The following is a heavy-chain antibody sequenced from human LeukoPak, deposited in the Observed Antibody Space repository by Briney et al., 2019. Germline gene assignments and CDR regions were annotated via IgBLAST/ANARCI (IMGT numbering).Heavy chain of an antibody. D-gene: IGHD3-9*01. Sequence: PGGSLRLSCAASGFTFSDYSMHWVRQAPGKGLEWVSYITSSSGYTNYADSVKGRFTISRDNAKNSLYLQMNSLRAEDTAVYYCARASYDILTGYFDYWGQGTLVTVSS. CDR1: GFTFSDYS. CDR3: ARASYDILTGYFDY. J-gene: IGHJ4*02. CDR2: ITSSSGYT. V-gene: IGHV3-11*05.